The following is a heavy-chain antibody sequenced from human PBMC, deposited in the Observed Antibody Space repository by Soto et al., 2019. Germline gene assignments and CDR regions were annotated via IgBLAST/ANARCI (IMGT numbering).Heavy chain of an antibody. Sequence: QVQLVQSGAEVKQPGSSVKVSCKASGVTFNNSTVNWVRQAPGQGLEWMGRFTPILGVANNAQKFQGRLTLSVEKSTSTAYMELISLRSEDTAVYYCARPSTTPTGGVEHWGQGTLVIVSS. CDR1: GVTFNNST. J-gene: IGHJ4*02. D-gene: IGHD2-8*02. V-gene: IGHV1-69*02. CDR2: FTPILGVA. CDR3: ARPSTTPTGGVEH.